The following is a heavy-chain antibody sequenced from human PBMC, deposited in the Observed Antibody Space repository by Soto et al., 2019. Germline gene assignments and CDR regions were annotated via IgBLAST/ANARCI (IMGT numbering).Heavy chain of an antibody. CDR1: GGSISSYY. CDR3: ARSTLDSGSSLDY. CDR2: IYYSGST. V-gene: IGHV4-59*01. D-gene: IGHD1-26*01. Sequence: QVQLQESGPGLVKPSETLSLTCTVSGGSISSYYWSWIRQPPGKGLEWIGYIYYSGSTNYNPSLKSRVTISVDTSKNQFSLKLSSVTAADTAVYYCARSTLDSGSSLDYWGQGTLVTVSP. J-gene: IGHJ4*02.